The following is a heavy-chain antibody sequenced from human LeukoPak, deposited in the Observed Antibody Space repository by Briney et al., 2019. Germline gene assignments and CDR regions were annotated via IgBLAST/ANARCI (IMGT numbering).Heavy chain of an antibody. D-gene: IGHD6-13*01. J-gene: IGHJ4*02. V-gene: IGHV5-51*01. CDR3: ARLGSSSWHGDY. CDR1: GYSFTSYW. CDR2: IYSGDCDT. Sequence: GESLKISRKGSGYSFTSYWIDWVRQMPGKGLEWMGIIYSGDCDTRYSPSFQGQVTISADKSISTTYLQWSSLKASDTAMYYCARLGSSSWHGDYWGQGTLVTVSS.